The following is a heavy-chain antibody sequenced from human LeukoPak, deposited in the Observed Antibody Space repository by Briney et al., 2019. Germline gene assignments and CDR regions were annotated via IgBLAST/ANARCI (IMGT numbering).Heavy chain of an antibody. D-gene: IGHD4/OR15-4a*01. CDR3: ARSLGAFDAFDI. J-gene: IGHJ3*02. CDR1: GFSFSTHW. V-gene: IGHV3-74*01. Sequence: PGGSLRLSCAASGFSFSTHWMHWVRQAPGKGLVYVAQIKSDGSATAYADSVKGRFTISRENAKNSLYLQMNSLRAGDTAVYYCARSLGAFDAFDIWGQGTMVTVSS. CDR2: IKSDGSAT.